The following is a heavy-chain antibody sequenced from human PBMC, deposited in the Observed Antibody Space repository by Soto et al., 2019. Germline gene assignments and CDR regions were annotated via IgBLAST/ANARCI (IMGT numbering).Heavy chain of an antibody. CDR2: IKQDGSEK. D-gene: IGHD3-22*01. V-gene: IGHV3-7*02. CDR1: GFTFSSYW. CDR3: ASLGYYDRFPPDY. Sequence: PGGSLRLSCAASGFTFSSYWMSWVRQAPGKGLEWVANIKQDGSEKYYVDSVKGRFTISRDNAKNSLYLQMNSLRAEDTAVYYCASLGYYDRFPPDYWGQGTLVTVSS. J-gene: IGHJ4*02.